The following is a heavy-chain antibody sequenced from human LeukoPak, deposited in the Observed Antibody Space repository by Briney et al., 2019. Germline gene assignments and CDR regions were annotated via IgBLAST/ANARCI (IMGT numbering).Heavy chain of an antibody. J-gene: IGHJ6*02. CDR3: AXXXXXXXXVNALGNYGMDV. Sequence: GASVTVSCQASGYSFSTHDINWVRQATGQGLEYMGWVNPISGNTGYAQNFQGRVTMTRDTSTATAYMELSYLTSDDTAVYYCAXXXXXXXXVNALGNYGMDVWGQGTTVTVSS. D-gene: IGHD3-10*01. CDR2: VNPISGNT. CDR1: GYSFSTHD. V-gene: IGHV1-8*01.